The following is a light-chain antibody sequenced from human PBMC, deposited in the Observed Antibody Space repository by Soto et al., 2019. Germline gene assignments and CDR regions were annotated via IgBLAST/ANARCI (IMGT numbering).Light chain of an antibody. V-gene: IGLV2-14*01. CDR3: SSYTSSITLV. Sequence: QLVLTQPASVSGSPGQSITISCTGTSSDVGGYNYVSWYQQHPGKAPKLMIYDVNNRPSGVSNRFSGSKSGNTASLTISGLQAEDEGDYYCSSYTSSITLVSGGGTKLTVL. CDR2: DVN. J-gene: IGLJ2*01. CDR1: SSDVGGYNY.